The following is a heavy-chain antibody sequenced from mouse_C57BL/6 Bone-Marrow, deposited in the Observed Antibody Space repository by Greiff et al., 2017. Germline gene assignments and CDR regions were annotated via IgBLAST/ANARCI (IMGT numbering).Heavy chain of an antibody. CDR1: GYTFTSYW. CDR3: ARGSYAMDY. D-gene: IGHD3-1*01. V-gene: IGHV1-69*01. Sequence: QVQLQQPGAELVMPGASVKLSCKASGYTFTSYWMHWVKQRPGQGLAWLGEIDPSDSYTNYNQKFKGKSTLTVDKSSSTAYMQLSSLTSDDSAVYSCARGSYAMDYWGQGTSVTVSS. J-gene: IGHJ4*01. CDR2: IDPSDSYT.